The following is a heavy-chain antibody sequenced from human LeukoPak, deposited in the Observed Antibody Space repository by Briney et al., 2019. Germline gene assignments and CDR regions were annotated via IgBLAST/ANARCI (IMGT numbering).Heavy chain of an antibody. CDR2: INAGNGNT. Sequence: ASVKVSCKASGYTFTGYAMHWVRQAPGQRLEWMGWINAGNGNTKYSQKFQGRVTITRDTSASTAYMELSSLRSEDTAVYYCARVGYSGYDSRPVFNYWGQGTLVTVSS. V-gene: IGHV1-3*01. CDR3: ARVGYSGYDSRPVFNY. CDR1: GYTFTGYA. J-gene: IGHJ4*02. D-gene: IGHD5-12*01.